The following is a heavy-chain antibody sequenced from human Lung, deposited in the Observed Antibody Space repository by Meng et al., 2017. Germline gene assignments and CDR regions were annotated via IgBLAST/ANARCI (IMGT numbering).Heavy chain of an antibody. CDR1: AGSVIDNN. D-gene: IGHD6-13*01. CDR2: INHSGST. J-gene: IGHJ4*02. CDR3: ARDEDIAAAGKLFGDY. V-gene: IGHV4-34*01. Sequence: QGRRQQVGAVLLERSWTLSGTGVGVAGSVIDNNLRRIRQPPGKGLEWIGEINHSGSTNYNPSLESRATMSVDTSQNNLSLKLSSVTAADTAMYYCARDEDIAAAGKLFGDYWGQGTLVTVSS.